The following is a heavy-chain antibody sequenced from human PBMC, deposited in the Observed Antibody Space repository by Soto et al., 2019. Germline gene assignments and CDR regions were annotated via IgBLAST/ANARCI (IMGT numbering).Heavy chain of an antibody. CDR3: ARRPTPHYDFWSGYTDAFDI. Sequence: SETLSLTCTVSGGSISSSSYYWGWIRQPPGKGLEWIGSIYYSGSTYYNPSLKSRVTISVDTSKNQFSLKLSSVTAADTAVYYCARRPTPHYDFWSGYTDAFDIWGQGTMVTVSS. V-gene: IGHV4-39*01. CDR2: IYYSGST. CDR1: GGSISSSSYY. J-gene: IGHJ3*02. D-gene: IGHD3-3*01.